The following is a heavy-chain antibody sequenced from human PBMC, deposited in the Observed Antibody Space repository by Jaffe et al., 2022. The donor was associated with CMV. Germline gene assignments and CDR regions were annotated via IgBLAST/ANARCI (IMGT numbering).Heavy chain of an antibody. J-gene: IGHJ4*02. Sequence: QLQLQESGPGLVKPSETLSLTCTVSGGSISSSSYYWGWIRQPPGKGLEWIGSIYYSGSTYYNPSLKSRVTISVDTSKNQFSLKLSSVTAADTAVYYCARHRFRGYSYGLYFDYWGQGTLVTVSS. CDR3: ARHRFRGYSYGLYFDY. CDR1: GGSISSSSYY. V-gene: IGHV4-39*01. D-gene: IGHD5-18*01. CDR2: IYYSGST.